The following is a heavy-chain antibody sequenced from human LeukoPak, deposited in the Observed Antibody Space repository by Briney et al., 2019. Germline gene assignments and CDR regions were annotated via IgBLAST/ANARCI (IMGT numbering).Heavy chain of an antibody. CDR1: GGSISSYY. CDR2: IYYSGST. J-gene: IGHJ4*02. Sequence: SETLSLTCTVSGGSISSYYWSWIRQPPGKGLEWIGYIYYSGSTNYNPSLTSRVTISVDTSKNQFSLKLSSVTAADTAVYYCARIRHSSSSLFDYWGQGTLVTVSS. D-gene: IGHD6-6*01. V-gene: IGHV4-59*01. CDR3: ARIRHSSSSLFDY.